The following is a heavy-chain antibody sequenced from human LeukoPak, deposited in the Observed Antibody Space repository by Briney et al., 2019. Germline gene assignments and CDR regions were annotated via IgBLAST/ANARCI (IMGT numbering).Heavy chain of an antibody. Sequence: GGSLRLSCAASGFTFSIYGMHWVRQAPGKGLEWVAFIWFDGSNKYYADSVKGRFTISRDNSKNTLYLQMNSLRAEDTAVYYCASRGITGTKSYNYFDPWGQGTLVTVSS. V-gene: IGHV3-30*02. J-gene: IGHJ5*02. CDR1: GFTFSIYG. CDR3: ASRGITGTKSYNYFDP. D-gene: IGHD1-7*01. CDR2: IWFDGSNK.